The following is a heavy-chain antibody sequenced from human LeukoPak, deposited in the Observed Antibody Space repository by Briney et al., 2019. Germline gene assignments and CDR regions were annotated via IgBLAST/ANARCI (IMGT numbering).Heavy chain of an antibody. CDR2: FDPEDGET. D-gene: IGHD1-1*01. J-gene: IGHJ5*02. CDR1: GYTLTELS. Sequence: GASVKVSCKVSGYTLTELSMHWVRQAPGKGLEWMGGFDPEDGETIYAQKFQGRVTITADKSTSTAYMELSSLRSEDTAVYYCARDRGTTGTTNWFDPWGQGTLVTVSS. V-gene: IGHV1-24*01. CDR3: ARDRGTTGTTNWFDP.